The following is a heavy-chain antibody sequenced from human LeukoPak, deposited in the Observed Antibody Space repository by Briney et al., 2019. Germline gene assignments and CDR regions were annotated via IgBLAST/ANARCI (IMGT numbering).Heavy chain of an antibody. Sequence: GASVKVSCKVSGYTLTELSMHWVRQAPGKGLEWMGGFDPEDGETIYAQKFQGRVTMTEDTSTDTAYMELSSLRSEDTAVYYCATAKIVVVTAGGFVTYSNWFDPWGQGTLVTVSS. V-gene: IGHV1-24*01. CDR2: FDPEDGET. D-gene: IGHD2-21*02. J-gene: IGHJ5*02. CDR1: GYTLTELS. CDR3: ATAKIVVVTAGGFVTYSNWFDP.